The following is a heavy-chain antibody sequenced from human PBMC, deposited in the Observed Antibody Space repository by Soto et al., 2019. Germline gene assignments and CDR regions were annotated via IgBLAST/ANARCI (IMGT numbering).Heavy chain of an antibody. D-gene: IGHD1-26*01. CDR1: GYTFTSYD. CDR2: MNPNSGNT. Sequence: QVQLVQSGAEVKKPGASVKVSCKASGYTFTSYDINWVRQATGQGLAWMGWMNPNSGNTGYAQKFQGRVTMTRNTSISTAYMELSSLRSEDTAVYYCARGRPRGALYYYYGMDVWGQGTTVTVSS. CDR3: ARGRPRGALYYYYGMDV. J-gene: IGHJ6*02. V-gene: IGHV1-8*01.